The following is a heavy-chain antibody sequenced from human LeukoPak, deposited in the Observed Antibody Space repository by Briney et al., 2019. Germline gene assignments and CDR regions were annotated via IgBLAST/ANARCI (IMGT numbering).Heavy chain of an antibody. D-gene: IGHD5-18*01. J-gene: IGHJ3*02. Sequence: GGSLRLSCAASGFTFSSYGMHWVRQAPGKGLEWVAFIRFDGSNKYYAYSVKGRFTISRDNSKNTLYLQMNSLRAEDTAVYYCAKGEMDTGGGPLDAFDIWGQGTMVTVSS. CDR1: GFTFSSYG. CDR2: IRFDGSNK. V-gene: IGHV3-30*02. CDR3: AKGEMDTGGGPLDAFDI.